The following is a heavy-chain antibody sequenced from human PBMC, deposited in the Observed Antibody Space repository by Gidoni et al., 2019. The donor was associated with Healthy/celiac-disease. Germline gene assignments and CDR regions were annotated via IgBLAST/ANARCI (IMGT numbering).Heavy chain of an antibody. Sequence: QITLRESVPPLVKPTRTLTLTCPSSGFSLSTSGAGVGWVRQPPGKALEWLALIYWDDDKRYSPSLKSRLTITKDTSKNQVVLTMTNMDPVDTATYYCAHSRRGFDYWGQGTLVTVSS. V-gene: IGHV2-5*02. D-gene: IGHD3-10*01. J-gene: IGHJ4*02. CDR2: IYWDDDK. CDR3: AHSRRGFDY. CDR1: GFSLSTSGAG.